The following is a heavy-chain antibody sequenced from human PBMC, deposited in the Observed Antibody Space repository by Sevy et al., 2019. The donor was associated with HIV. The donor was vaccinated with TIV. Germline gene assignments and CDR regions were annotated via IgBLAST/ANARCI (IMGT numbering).Heavy chain of an antibody. CDR1: GFTFSSYE. CDR2: ISNSGSTI. D-gene: IGHD4-17*01. V-gene: IGHV3-48*03. Sequence: GGSLRLSCTASGFTFSSYEMNWVRQAPGKGLEWVSYISNSGSTIHYSDSVKGRFTISRDNAKNSLYLQMNSLRAEDTAVYYCAREAYGEDWFDPWGQGTLVTVSS. J-gene: IGHJ5*02. CDR3: AREAYGEDWFDP.